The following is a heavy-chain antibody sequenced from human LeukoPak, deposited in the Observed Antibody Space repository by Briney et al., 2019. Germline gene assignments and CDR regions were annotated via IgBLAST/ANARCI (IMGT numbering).Heavy chain of an antibody. CDR3: ARVVGALID. CDR1: GGTFSSYA. Sequence: SVKVSCKASGGTFSSYAISWVRQAPGQGLEWMGRIIPILGIANYAQKFQGRVTITADKSTSTAYMELRSLRSDDTAVYYCARVVGALIDWGQGTLVTVSS. V-gene: IGHV1-69*04. CDR2: IIPILGIA. J-gene: IGHJ4*02. D-gene: IGHD1-26*01.